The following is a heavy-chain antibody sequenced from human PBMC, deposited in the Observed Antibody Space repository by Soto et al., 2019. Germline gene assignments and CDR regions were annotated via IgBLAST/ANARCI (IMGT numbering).Heavy chain of an antibody. CDR2: IYHSGST. V-gene: IGHV4-30-2*01. D-gene: IGHD4-17*01. Sequence: SEPLSLTCSVSFGSISSCGYSCIWIRQPPGKGLEWIGYIYHSGSTYYNPSLKSRVTISVDRSKNQFSLKLSSVTAADTAVYYCARMTTSWFDPWGQGTLVTVSS. CDR1: FGSISSCGYS. J-gene: IGHJ5*02. CDR3: ARMTTSWFDP.